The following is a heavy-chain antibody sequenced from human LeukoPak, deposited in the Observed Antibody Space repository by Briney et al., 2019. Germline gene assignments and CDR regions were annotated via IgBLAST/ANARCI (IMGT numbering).Heavy chain of an antibody. CDR3: AKEYYYYYYMDV. V-gene: IGHV3-43D*03. J-gene: IGHJ6*03. CDR2: ISWDGGST. Sequence: PGGSLRLSCAASGFTFDDYAMHWVRQAPGKGLEWVSLISWDGGSTYYAGSVKGRFTISRDNSKNSLYLQMNSLRAEDTALYYCAKEYYYYYYMDVWGKGTTVTVSS. CDR1: GFTFDDYA.